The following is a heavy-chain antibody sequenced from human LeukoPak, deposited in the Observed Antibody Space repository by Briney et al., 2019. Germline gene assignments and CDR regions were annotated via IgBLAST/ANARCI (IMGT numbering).Heavy chain of an antibody. D-gene: IGHD2-2*01. CDR1: GFTFNNYA. CDR2: ISDSDGST. CDR3: AKADCRSINCYVKDF. Sequence: GGSLRLSCVASGFTFNNYAMNWVRQAPGKGLEWVSAISDSDGSTKYADSVKGRSTISTDKSKNTLYLQMNSLRAEDTAVYHCAKADCRSINCYVKDFWGKGTTVTVSS. V-gene: IGHV3-23*01. J-gene: IGHJ6*04.